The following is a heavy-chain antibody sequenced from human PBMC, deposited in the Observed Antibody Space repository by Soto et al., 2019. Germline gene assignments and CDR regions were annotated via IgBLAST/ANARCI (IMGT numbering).Heavy chain of an antibody. Sequence: GASVKVSCKASGGIFSSYDISWVRQAPGRGLEWMGGLIPILGPANYAQELQGRVTITADESTNTAYMELSSLRSEDTAAYYCAGAKGLGERPWDGMDVWGQGTTVTVPS. J-gene: IGHJ6*02. CDR3: AGAKGLGERPWDGMDV. D-gene: IGHD3-16*01. V-gene: IGHV1-69*13. CDR1: GGIFSSYD. CDR2: LIPILGPA.